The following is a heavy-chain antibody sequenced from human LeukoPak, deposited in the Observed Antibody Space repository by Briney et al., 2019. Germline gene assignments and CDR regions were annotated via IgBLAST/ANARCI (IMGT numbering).Heavy chain of an antibody. V-gene: IGHV3-23*01. J-gene: IGHJ4*02. CDR3: VRGGDGYNLDY. Sequence: GGSLRLSCAASGFTFSSYAMSWVRQAPGKGLEWVSAISGSGGSTYYTDSVKGRFTLSRDNPKNTLFLQMNSLRAEDTAVYYCVRGGDGYNLDYWGQGTLVTVSS. CDR2: ISGSGGST. CDR1: GFTFSSYA. D-gene: IGHD5-24*01.